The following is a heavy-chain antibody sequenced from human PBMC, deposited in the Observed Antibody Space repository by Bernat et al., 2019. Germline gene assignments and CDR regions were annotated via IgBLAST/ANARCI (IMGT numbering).Heavy chain of an antibody. J-gene: IGHJ4*02. CDR3: AREARGGDYDLLAGYYGSFDY. CDR1: GFTFSSYS. Sequence: EVQLVESGGGLVKPGGSLRLSCAASGFTFSSYSMNWVRQAPGKGLEWVSSISSISSYIYYADSVKGRFTIARANAKNSLYLQMNSLRAEDTAVYCWAREARGGDYDLLAGYYGSFDYWGQGTLVTVSS. CDR2: ISSISSYI. D-gene: IGHD3-9*01. V-gene: IGHV3-21*01.